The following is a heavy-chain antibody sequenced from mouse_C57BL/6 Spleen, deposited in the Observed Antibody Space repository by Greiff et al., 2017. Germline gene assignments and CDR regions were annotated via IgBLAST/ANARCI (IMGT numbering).Heavy chain of an antibody. CDR2: IYPSDSET. D-gene: IGHD1-1*01. CDR3: ARESIYYGSSFYAMDY. CDR1: GYTFTSYW. Sequence: VQLQQPGAELVRPGSSVKLSCKASGYTFTSYWMDWVKQRPGQGLEWIGNIYPSDSETHYNQKFKDKATLTVDKSSSTAYMQLSSLTSEDSAVYYCARESIYYGSSFYAMDYWGKGTSVTVAS. J-gene: IGHJ4*01. V-gene: IGHV1-61*01.